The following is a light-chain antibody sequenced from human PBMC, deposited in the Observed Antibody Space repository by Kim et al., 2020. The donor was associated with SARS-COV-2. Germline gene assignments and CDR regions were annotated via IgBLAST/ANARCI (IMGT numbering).Light chain of an antibody. CDR2: AAS. Sequence: DIQMTQSPSSLSASVGDRVTITCRASQSIRSYLHWYQQKPGKAPTLLIYAASGLQGAVPSGFSGSGSGTDFTLTISSLRPEDSATYDCQQGYGTTFTFGQGTRLEIK. CDR1: QSIRSY. CDR3: QQGYGTTFT. V-gene: IGKV1-39*01. J-gene: IGKJ5*01.